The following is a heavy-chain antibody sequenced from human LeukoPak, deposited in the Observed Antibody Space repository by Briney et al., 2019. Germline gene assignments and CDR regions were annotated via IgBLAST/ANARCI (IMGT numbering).Heavy chain of an antibody. V-gene: IGHV3-21*01. J-gene: IGHJ4*02. Sequence: GGSLRPSCAASGFTFSSYSMNWVRQAPGKGLEWVSSISSSSSYIYYADSVKGRFTISRDNAKNSLYLQMNSLRAEDTAVYYCARARGYSSSWYIYSSGLYYFDYWGQGTLVTVSS. CDR2: ISSSSSYI. D-gene: IGHD6-13*01. CDR1: GFTFSSYS. CDR3: ARARGYSSSWYIYSSGLYYFDY.